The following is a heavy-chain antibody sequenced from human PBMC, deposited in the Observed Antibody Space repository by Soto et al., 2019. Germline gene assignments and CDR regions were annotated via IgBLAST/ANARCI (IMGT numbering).Heavy chain of an antibody. D-gene: IGHD6-13*01. CDR2: ISSSSSYT. Sequence: QVQLVESGGGLVKPGGSLRLSCAASGFTFSDYYMSWIRQAPGKGLEWVSYISSSSSYTNYADSVKGRFTISRDNAKNSLYLRMNTLRAEDTAVYYCARRPAAGIDYWGQGTLVTVSS. CDR3: ARRPAAGIDY. V-gene: IGHV3-11*06. J-gene: IGHJ4*02. CDR1: GFTFSDYY.